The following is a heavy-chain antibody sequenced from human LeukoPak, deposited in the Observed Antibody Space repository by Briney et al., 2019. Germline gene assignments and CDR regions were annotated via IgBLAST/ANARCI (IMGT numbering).Heavy chain of an antibody. Sequence: PGRSLRLSCAASGFTFSSYGMHWVRQAPGKGLEWVAVISYDGSNKYYADSVKGRFTISRDNSKNTLYPQMNSLRAEDTAVYYCAKDRGYYDSSGYFVASYADYWGQGTLVTVSS. D-gene: IGHD3-22*01. V-gene: IGHV3-30*18. J-gene: IGHJ4*02. CDR2: ISYDGSNK. CDR1: GFTFSSYG. CDR3: AKDRGYYDSSGYFVASYADY.